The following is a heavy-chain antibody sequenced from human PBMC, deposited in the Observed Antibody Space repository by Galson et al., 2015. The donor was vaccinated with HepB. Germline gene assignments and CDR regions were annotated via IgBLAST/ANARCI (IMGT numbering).Heavy chain of an antibody. CDR1: GGSISSYY. CDR2: IYYSGST. D-gene: IGHD6-13*01. J-gene: IGHJ4*02. Sequence: SETLSLTCTVSGGSISSYYWSWIRQPPGKGLEWIGYIYYSGSTNYNPSLKSRVTISVDTSKNQFSLKLSSVTAADTAVYYCARDHSSSWSEFDYWGQGTLVTVSS. CDR3: ARDHSSSWSEFDY. V-gene: IGHV4-59*01.